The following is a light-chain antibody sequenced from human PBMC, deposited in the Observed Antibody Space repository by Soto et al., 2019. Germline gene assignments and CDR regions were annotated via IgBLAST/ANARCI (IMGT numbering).Light chain of an antibody. Sequence: QSALTQHASVSGSPGQSITISCTGTSSDIGTYKYVSWYQQHPGKAPKLMIYDVSNRPSGVSDRFSGSKSGNTASLTISGLQAEDEADYYCSSYTSSSTSVVFGGGTKVTVL. J-gene: IGLJ2*01. CDR1: SSDIGTYKY. V-gene: IGLV2-14*01. CDR3: SSYTSSSTSVV. CDR2: DVS.